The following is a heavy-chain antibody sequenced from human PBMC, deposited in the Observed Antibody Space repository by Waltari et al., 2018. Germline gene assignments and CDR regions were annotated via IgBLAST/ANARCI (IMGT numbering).Heavy chain of an antibody. CDR1: GYTFPVYA. CDR3: VRGYHGGAWIVDY. Sequence: QVQLVQSGDEVKKPGASVKVSCKASGYTFPVYAMHWVRQAPGHRLEWMGWINSNSGNIEVSQKFGGRVTITRDTSLSTAYMEMGSLRYEDTAIYYCVRGYHGGAWIVDYWGQGTPVTVSS. CDR2: INSNSGNI. J-gene: IGHJ4*02. D-gene: IGHD1-1*01. V-gene: IGHV1-3*01.